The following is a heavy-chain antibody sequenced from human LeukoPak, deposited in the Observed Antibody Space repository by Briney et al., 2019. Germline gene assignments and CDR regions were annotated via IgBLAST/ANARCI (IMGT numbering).Heavy chain of an antibody. J-gene: IGHJ6*02. V-gene: IGHV1-2*02. D-gene: IGHD1-26*01. Sequence: ASVEVSCKASGYTFTDYYLHWVRQAPGQGLEWMGWINPNSGGTNYAQKFQGRVTMTRDTSISTAYMELGRLRSDDTAVYYCASLGATTIYYYGMDVWGQGTTVTVSS. CDR1: GYTFTDYY. CDR2: INPNSGGT. CDR3: ASLGATTIYYYGMDV.